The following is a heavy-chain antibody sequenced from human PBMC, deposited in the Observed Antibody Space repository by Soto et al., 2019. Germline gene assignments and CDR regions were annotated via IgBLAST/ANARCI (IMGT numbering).Heavy chain of an antibody. CDR3: ARDSSFGEPFDY. CDR2: IYNSGST. Sequence: PSETLSLTCTVSGDSISSNYWSWIRQPPGKGLEWIGYIYNSGSTNYKPSLDSRVTISLDTSKNQFSLKLTSVTAADTAVYYCARDSSFGEPFDYWGQGTLVTVSS. D-gene: IGHD3-10*01. CDR1: GDSISSNY. J-gene: IGHJ4*02. V-gene: IGHV4-4*08.